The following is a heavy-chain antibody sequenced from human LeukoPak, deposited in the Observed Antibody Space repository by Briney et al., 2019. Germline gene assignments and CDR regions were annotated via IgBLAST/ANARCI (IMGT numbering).Heavy chain of an antibody. Sequence: SETLSLTCSISGASISGGTYYWGWIRQPPGKGLEWIGSIYYTGSTYDNPSLKSRVTISVDTSKNQFSLKLSSVTAADTAVYYCARRGGSGRAFDYWGQGTLVTVSS. CDR3: ARRGGSGRAFDY. D-gene: IGHD1-26*01. J-gene: IGHJ4*02. CDR2: IYYTGST. V-gene: IGHV4-39*01. CDR1: GASISGGTYY.